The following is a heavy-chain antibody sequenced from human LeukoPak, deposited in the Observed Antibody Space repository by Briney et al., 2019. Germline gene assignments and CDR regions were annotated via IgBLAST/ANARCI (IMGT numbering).Heavy chain of an antibody. CDR1: GLTFSSYA. CDR2: ISGSGAGT. J-gene: IGHJ4*02. V-gene: IGHV3-23*01. Sequence: GGSLRLSCAASGLTFSSYAMSWVRQAPGKGLEWVSAISGSGAGTYYADSVKGRFTISRDNSKNALYLQMNSLRGEDTAVYYCARGGLLSGGSPSPPFDGWGQGTLVTVSS. CDR3: ARGGLLSGGSPSPPFDG. D-gene: IGHD2/OR15-2a*01.